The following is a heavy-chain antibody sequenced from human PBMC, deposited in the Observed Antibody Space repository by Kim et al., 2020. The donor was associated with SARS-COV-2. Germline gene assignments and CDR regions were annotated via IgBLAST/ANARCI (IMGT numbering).Heavy chain of an antibody. CDR3: ARLCRGDPDVAGGAPKSDCGMDV. CDR1: GYSFTSHW. J-gene: IGHJ6*02. D-gene: IGHD6-13*01. V-gene: IGHV5-51*01. Sequence: GESLKISCKGSGYSFTSHWIAWVRQRPGKGLEWMGIVYPGDSDTTYSPSFQGQITFSADRATNTAFLQRSSLEASDTAVYYCARLCRGDPDVAGGAPKSDCGMDVWGQGTTVTVSS. CDR2: VYPGDSDT.